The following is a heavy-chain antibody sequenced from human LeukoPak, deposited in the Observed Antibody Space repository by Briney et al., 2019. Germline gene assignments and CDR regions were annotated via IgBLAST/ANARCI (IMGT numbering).Heavy chain of an antibody. Sequence: PGGSLRLSCAASGFTFSSYSMNWVCQAPGKGLEWVSYISSSSSTIYYADSVKGRFTISRDNAKNSLYLQMNSLRAEDTAVYYCTRDHGGRYYLPGFLFSWGQGTLVTVSS. D-gene: IGHD1-26*01. CDR1: GFTFSSYS. J-gene: IGHJ5*02. CDR2: ISSSSSTI. CDR3: TRDHGGRYYLPGFLFS. V-gene: IGHV3-48*04.